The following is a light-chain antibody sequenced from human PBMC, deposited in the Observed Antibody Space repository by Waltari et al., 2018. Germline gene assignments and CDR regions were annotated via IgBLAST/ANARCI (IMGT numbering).Light chain of an antibody. V-gene: IGLV1-47*01. CDR1: SSNIGSNY. CDR3: AAWDDSLSGPV. J-gene: IGLJ2*01. Sequence: QSVLTQPPSASGTPGQRVTISCSGSSSNIGSNYVYWYQQLPGTVPKLLIYRNNQRPSGVPDRFSGSKSGTSASLAISGLRSEDEADYYCAAWDDSLSGPVFGGGTKLTVL. CDR2: RNN.